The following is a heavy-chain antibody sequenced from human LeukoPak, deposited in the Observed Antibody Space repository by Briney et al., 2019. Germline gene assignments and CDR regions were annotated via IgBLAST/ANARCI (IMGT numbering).Heavy chain of an antibody. CDR3: ARSPPFGTVTTGGILS. D-gene: IGHD4-17*01. CDR1: GFTFSSYA. V-gene: IGHV3-64*01. J-gene: IGHJ4*02. Sequence: PGGSLRLSCAASGFTFSSYAMHWVRQAPGKGLEYVSAISSNGGSTYYANSVKGRFTISRDNSKNTLYLQMGSLRAEDMAVYYCARSPPFGTVTTGGILSWGQGTLVTVSS. CDR2: ISSNGGST.